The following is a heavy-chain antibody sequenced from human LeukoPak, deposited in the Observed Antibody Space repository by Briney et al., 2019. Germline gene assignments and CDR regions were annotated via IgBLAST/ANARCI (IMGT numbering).Heavy chain of an antibody. CDR3: ATTEFLDH. J-gene: IGHJ4*02. V-gene: IGHV3-7*01. CDR1: GFTFSDYW. D-gene: IGHD3-10*01. Sequence: LSGGSLRLSCAASGFTFSDYWMSWVRQTPGKGLEWVANIKQDGNEKYSVDFVKGRFTVSRDNAKNSLYLQMNNLRAEDTAVYYCATTEFLDHWGQGTLVTVSS. CDR2: IKQDGNEK.